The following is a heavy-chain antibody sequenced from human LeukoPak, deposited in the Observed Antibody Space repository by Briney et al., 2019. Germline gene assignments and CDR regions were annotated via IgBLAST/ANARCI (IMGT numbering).Heavy chain of an antibody. V-gene: IGHV3-48*04. CDR3: AREVRYFDWLPETLYYFDY. J-gene: IGHJ4*02. CDR1: GFTFSSYS. CDR2: ISSSSSTI. D-gene: IGHD3-9*01. Sequence: GGSLRLSCAASGFTFSSYSMNWVRQAPGKGLEWVSYISSSSSTIYYADSVKGRFTISRDNAKNSLYLQMNSLRAEDTAVYYCAREVRYFDWLPETLYYFDYWGQGTLVTVSS.